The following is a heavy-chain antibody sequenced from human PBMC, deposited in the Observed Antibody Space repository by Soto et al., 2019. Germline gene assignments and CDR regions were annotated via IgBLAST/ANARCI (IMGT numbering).Heavy chain of an antibody. Sequence: GGSLRLSCAASGFTFSSYSMNWVRQAPGKGLEWVSSISSSSSYIYYADSVKGRFTISRDNAKNSLYLQMNSLRAEDTAVYYCARVDSSGWGIAVAGTTTHWGQGTLVTVSS. V-gene: IGHV3-21*01. CDR1: GFTFSSYS. D-gene: IGHD6-19*01. CDR2: ISSSSSYI. J-gene: IGHJ4*02. CDR3: ARVDSSGWGIAVAGTTTH.